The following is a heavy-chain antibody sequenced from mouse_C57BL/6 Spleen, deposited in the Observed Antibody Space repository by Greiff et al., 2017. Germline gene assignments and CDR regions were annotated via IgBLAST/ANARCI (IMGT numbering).Heavy chain of an antibody. CDR2: IYPGDGDT. V-gene: IGHV1-80*01. CDR1: GYAFSSYW. Sequence: QVQLQQSGAELVKPGASVKISCKASGYAFSSYWMNWVKQRPGKGLEWIGQIYPGDGDTNYNGKFKGKATLTADKSSSTAYMQLSSLTSEDSAVYFCAREYYGSSRGYFDVWGTGTTVTVSS. D-gene: IGHD1-1*01. CDR3: AREYYGSSRGYFDV. J-gene: IGHJ1*03.